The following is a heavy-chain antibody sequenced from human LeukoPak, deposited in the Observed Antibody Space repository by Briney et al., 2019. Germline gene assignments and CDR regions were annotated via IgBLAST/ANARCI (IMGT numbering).Heavy chain of an antibody. CDR1: GFTFSRYA. CDR2: ISSNGGST. D-gene: IGHD2-15*01. Sequence: GGSLRLSCSASGFTFSRYAMHWVRQASGKGLEYASAISSNGGSTYYADSVKGRFTISRDTSKNTLYLQMNSLRAEDTAVYYCAKDRCSGGSCYTYFDYWGQGTLVTVSS. CDR3: AKDRCSGGSCYTYFDY. J-gene: IGHJ4*02. V-gene: IGHV3-64*04.